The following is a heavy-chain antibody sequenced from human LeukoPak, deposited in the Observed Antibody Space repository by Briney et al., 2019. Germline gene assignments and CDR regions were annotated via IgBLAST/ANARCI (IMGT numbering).Heavy chain of an antibody. Sequence: SETLSFTCTVSGGSISSGDYYWSWIRQHPGKGLEWIGYIYYSGSTYYTPSLKSRVTISVDTSKNQFSLKLSSVTAADTAVYYCAREFRGGGVWFDPWGQGTLVTVSS. J-gene: IGHJ5*02. CDR1: GGSISSGDYY. V-gene: IGHV4-31*03. CDR2: IYYSGST. CDR3: AREFRGGGVWFDP. D-gene: IGHD3-16*01.